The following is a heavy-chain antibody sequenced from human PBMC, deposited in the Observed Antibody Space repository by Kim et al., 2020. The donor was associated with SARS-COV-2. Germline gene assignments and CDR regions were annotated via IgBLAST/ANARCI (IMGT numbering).Heavy chain of an antibody. CDR2: IKSKTDGGTT. Sequence: GGSLRLSCAASGFTFSNAWMSWVRQAPGKGLEWVGRIKSKTDGGTTDYAAPVKGRFTISRDDSKNTLYLQMNSLKTEDTAVYYCTTRSCPYYYYGMDVWGQGTTVTVSS. CDR3: TTRSCPYYYYGMDV. J-gene: IGHJ6*02. V-gene: IGHV3-15*01. CDR1: GFTFSNAW. D-gene: IGHD6-13*01.